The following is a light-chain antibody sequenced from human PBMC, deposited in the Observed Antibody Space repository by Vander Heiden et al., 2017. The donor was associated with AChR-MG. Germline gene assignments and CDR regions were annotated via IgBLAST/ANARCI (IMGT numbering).Light chain of an antibody. Sequence: YVLTHPPSVSVAPGRTARITGVADDIGRTAVDWYQQKPARAPVLVVYDDRDRPSGIPVRISGSNSGNTATLTISRVEAGDEADYYCQVWDRSSDHVVFGGGTKLTVL. V-gene: IGLV3-21*03. J-gene: IGLJ3*02. CDR1: DIGRTA. CDR3: QVWDRSSDHVV. CDR2: DDR.